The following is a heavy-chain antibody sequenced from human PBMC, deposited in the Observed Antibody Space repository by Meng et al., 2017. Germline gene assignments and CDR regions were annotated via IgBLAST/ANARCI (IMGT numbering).Heavy chain of an antibody. J-gene: IGHJ5*02. D-gene: IGHD1-26*01. V-gene: IGHV1-69-2*01. CDR1: GYPFTGYS. Sequence: VQTVHSGAEVKKPGATVKISCKFSGYPFTGYSMNWVQQAPGKGLEWMGFVDPEDGEPIYAEKFKGRVIITADTSTDTAYLELSSLRSEDTAVYYCATDLYRDWFDPWGQGTLVTVSS. CDR2: VDPEDGEP. CDR3: ATDLYRDWFDP.